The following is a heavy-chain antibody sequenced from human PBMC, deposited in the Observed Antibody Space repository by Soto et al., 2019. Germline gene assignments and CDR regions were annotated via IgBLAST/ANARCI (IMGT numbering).Heavy chain of an antibody. D-gene: IGHD2-2*01. CDR3: ARNWNLALVPAAYFDA. CDR2: VYYTGTT. J-gene: IGHJ4*02. CDR1: DFSVPTIIYY. V-gene: IGHV4-39*01. Sequence: PSAHCSLTWNAADFSVPTIIYYWPWISQPPGKGLEWFGTVYYTGTTYYNPSLQSRVTISIDTSKNQFSLNLNSVTAADTAVYYCARNWNLALVPAAYFDAWGQGTLVTVSS.